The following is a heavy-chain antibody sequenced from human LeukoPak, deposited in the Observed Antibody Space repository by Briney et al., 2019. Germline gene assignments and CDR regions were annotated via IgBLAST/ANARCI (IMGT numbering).Heavy chain of an antibody. D-gene: IGHD2-2*01. CDR2: TSYDGRNK. CDR3: ARDQRYCSSSSCPWEPFDY. CDR1: GFTFRSSA. V-gene: IGHV3-30*04. J-gene: IGHJ4*02. Sequence: GGSLRLSCAASGFTFRSSAMHWVRQAPGKGLEWVAVTSYDGRNKYYADSAKGRFTISRDNSKNTLYLQMNSLRPEDTAVYYCARDQRYCSSSSCPWEPFDYWGQGTLVTVSS.